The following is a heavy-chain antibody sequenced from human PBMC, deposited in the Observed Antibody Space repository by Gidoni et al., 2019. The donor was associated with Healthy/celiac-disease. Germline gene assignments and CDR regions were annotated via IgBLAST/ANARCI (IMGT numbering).Heavy chain of an antibody. D-gene: IGHD3-10*01. CDR3: TTLGAFDI. J-gene: IGHJ3*02. V-gene: IGHV3-15*01. Sequence: GRFTISRDDSKNTLYLQMNSLKTEDTAVYYCTTLGAFDIWGQGTMVTVSS.